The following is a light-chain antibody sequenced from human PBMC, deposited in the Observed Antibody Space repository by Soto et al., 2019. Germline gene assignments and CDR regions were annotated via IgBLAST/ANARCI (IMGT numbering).Light chain of an antibody. J-gene: IGLJ2*01. CDR1: SSDVGDFNY. Sequence: QSALTQPASVSGSPGRSVTISCTGSSSDVGDFNYVSWYQHLPGRAPKLIIYDVTNRPSWISYRFSASKSGRTASLTISELQAEDEADYYCSSYSSSSTHVVFGGGTKVTVL. CDR2: DVT. CDR3: SSYSSSSTHVV. V-gene: IGLV2-14*03.